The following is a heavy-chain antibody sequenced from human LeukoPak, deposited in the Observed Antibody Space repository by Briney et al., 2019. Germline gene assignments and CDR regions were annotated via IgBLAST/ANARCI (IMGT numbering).Heavy chain of an antibody. Sequence: GGSLRLSCAGSGFAVSGYAMNWVRQAPGKGLEWVSSIVGSGGRTYYADSVKGRFTISRDNSKNTLFLQMNSLRADDTAVYYCAKGGRYCSGDTCYSSHWGQGTLVTASS. J-gene: IGHJ4*02. V-gene: IGHV3-23*01. D-gene: IGHD2-15*01. CDR3: AKGGRYCSGDTCYSSH. CDR2: IVGSGGRT. CDR1: GFAVSGYA.